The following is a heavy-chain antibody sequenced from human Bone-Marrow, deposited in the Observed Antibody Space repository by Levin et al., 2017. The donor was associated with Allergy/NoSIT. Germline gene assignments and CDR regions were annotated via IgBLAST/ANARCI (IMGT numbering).Heavy chain of an antibody. CDR2: IYYSGNT. V-gene: IGHV4-39*07. CDR1: GDSISSSNYY. D-gene: IGHD3-9*01. CDR3: ARAGRYDY. Sequence: TGGSLRLSCTVSGDSISSSNYYWGWIRQPPGKGLEWIGSIYYSGNTYYNPSLKSRLTISVDTSKNQFSLKLRSVTAADTAVYYCARAGRYDYWGQGTLVTVSS. J-gene: IGHJ4*02.